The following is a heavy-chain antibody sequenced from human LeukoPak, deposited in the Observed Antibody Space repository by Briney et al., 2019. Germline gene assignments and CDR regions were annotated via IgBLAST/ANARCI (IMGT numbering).Heavy chain of an antibody. Sequence: SETLSLTCTVSGGSISSYYWSWIRQPLGKGLEWIGYIYYSGSTNYNPSLKSRVTISVDTSKNQFSLKLSSVTAADTAVYYCARSAYSNSWFIDYWGQGTLVTVSS. D-gene: IGHD6-13*01. CDR2: IYYSGST. V-gene: IGHV4-59*01. CDR1: GGSISSYY. CDR3: ARSAYSNSWFIDY. J-gene: IGHJ4*02.